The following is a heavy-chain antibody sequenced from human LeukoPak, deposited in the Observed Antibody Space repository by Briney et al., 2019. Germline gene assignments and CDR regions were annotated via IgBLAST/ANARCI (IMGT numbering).Heavy chain of an antibody. V-gene: IGHV4-59*01. J-gene: IGHJ4*02. CDR2: IYYGGST. CDR1: GGSISSYY. D-gene: IGHD1-1*01. Sequence: SQTPSLTCTVSGGSISSYYSSSIRQPPGKGLESIGYIYYGGSTYYNPSRKSRVSISVDTTKNQFSQRLSSVTAADTAFYYCASVNDCAADYWGQGTLVTVSA. CDR3: ASVNDCAADY.